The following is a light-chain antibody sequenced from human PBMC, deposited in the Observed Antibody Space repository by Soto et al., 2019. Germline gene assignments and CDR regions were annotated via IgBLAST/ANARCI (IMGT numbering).Light chain of an antibody. V-gene: IGLV7-43*01. CDR1: TGAVTSGHF. Sequence: QTVVTHEPSLTVSPGGTVTLTCASSTGAVTSGHFPNCVQQKPGQVPKSLIYSTSDKHSWTPARFSGSLLGGKAALTLSSVQPEDEDEYYCLLYYGGALGVFGGGTKLTVL. CDR2: STS. CDR3: LLYYGGALGV. J-gene: IGLJ2*01.